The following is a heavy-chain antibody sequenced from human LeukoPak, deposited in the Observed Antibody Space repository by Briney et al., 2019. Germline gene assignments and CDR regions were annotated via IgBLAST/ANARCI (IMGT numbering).Heavy chain of an antibody. V-gene: IGHV3-23*01. CDR1: GFAFSSYA. D-gene: IGHD2-2*01. Sequence: GGSLRLSCAASGFAFSSYAMSWVRQAPGKGLEWVSAISGSGGSTYYADSVKGRFTISRDSSKNTLYLQMNSLRAEDTAVYYCARDRVVVVPAAILDYWGQGTLVTVSS. CDR3: ARDRVVVVPAAILDY. J-gene: IGHJ4*02. CDR2: ISGSGGST.